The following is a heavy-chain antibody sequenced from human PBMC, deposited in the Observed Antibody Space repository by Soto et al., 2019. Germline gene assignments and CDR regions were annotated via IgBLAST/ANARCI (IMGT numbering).Heavy chain of an antibody. J-gene: IGHJ6*02. CDR1: GYVFTSYG. Sequence: QVQLVQSGAELKKPGASVKVSCKASGYVFTSYGISWVRQAPGQGLEWMGWISIYHVYSHSAQKFQGRVTMTPDTSTTTPYMEPRSLTADDPSVYYCARNWTTSGMDVWGQGTTVTVSS. CDR2: ISIYHVYS. CDR3: ARNWTTSGMDV. V-gene: IGHV1-18*04. D-gene: IGHD2-2*01.